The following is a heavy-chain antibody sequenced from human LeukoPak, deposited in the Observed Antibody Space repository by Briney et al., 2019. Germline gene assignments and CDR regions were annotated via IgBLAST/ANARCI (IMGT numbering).Heavy chain of an antibody. CDR2: ITISSSYT. Sequence: PGGSLRLSCAASGFTFSDYYMSWIRQAPGKGLEWVSSITISSSYTNYADSVKGRFTISRDNAKNSLYLQMNSLRAEDTAVYYCARGPKGYYGMDVWGQGTTVTVSS. CDR1: GFTFSDYY. V-gene: IGHV3-11*05. CDR3: ARGPKGYYGMDV. J-gene: IGHJ6*02.